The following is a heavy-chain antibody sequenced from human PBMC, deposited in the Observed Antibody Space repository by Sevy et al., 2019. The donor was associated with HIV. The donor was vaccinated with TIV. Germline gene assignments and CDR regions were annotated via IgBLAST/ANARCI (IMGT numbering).Heavy chain of an antibody. D-gene: IGHD2-8*01. Sequence: GGSLRLSCAASGFAFYDYSMSWIRQAPGKGLEWVATLSFGCGKINYADSVKGRFTISRDNSKNSFYLQMDNLRVEDTALCYCAREGCTRPHDCWGQGTRVTVSS. CDR3: AREGCTRPHDC. V-gene: IGHV3-23*01. J-gene: IGHJ4*02. CDR1: GFAFYDYS. CDR2: LSFGCGKI.